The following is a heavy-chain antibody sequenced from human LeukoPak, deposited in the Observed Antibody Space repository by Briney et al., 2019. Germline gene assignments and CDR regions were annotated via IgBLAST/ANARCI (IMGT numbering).Heavy chain of an antibody. CDR3: AKGSYYDSSGSFYFDY. Sequence: LTGGSLRLSCAASEFTFGNYAVTWVRQAPGKGLEWVSGISGSGDNTYYADSVKGRFTISRDNSKNTLYVQVNSLGTEDTAAYYCAKGSYYDSSGSFYFDYWGQGTLVTVSS. D-gene: IGHD3-22*01. V-gene: IGHV3-23*01. CDR2: ISGSGDNT. J-gene: IGHJ4*02. CDR1: EFTFGNYA.